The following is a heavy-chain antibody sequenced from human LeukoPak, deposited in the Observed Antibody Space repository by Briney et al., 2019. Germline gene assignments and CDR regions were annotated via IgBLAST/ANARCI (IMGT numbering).Heavy chain of an antibody. Sequence: SETLSLTCTVSGGSISSYYWSWIRQPAGKGLEWIGRIYTSGSTNYNPSLKSRVTMSVDTSKNQFSLKLSSVTAADTAVYYCASSYCGGDCPEYYFDYWGQGTLVTVSS. D-gene: IGHD2-21*02. J-gene: IGHJ4*02. V-gene: IGHV4-4*07. CDR1: GGSISSYY. CDR2: IYTSGST. CDR3: ASSYCGGDCPEYYFDY.